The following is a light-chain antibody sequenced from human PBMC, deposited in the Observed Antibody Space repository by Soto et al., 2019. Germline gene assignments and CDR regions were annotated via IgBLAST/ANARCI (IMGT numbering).Light chain of an antibody. V-gene: IGKV1-5*01. CDR3: QQYKSYST. CDR1: QSLNSR. J-gene: IGKJ4*02. Sequence: DIQLTQSPSTLSASVGDRVTLTCRAAQSLNSRLAWYQHRPGKAPRLLIYDASTLESGVPSRFSGSGSGTEFTLTINNLQPDDLATYTCQQYKSYSTFARGTKV. CDR2: DAS.